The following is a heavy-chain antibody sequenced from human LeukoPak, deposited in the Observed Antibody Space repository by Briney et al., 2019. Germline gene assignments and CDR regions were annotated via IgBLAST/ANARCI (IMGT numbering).Heavy chain of an antibody. V-gene: IGHV3-30-3*01. CDR2: ISYDGSNK. Sequence: RRSLRLSCAASGFTFSSYAMHWVRQAPGKGLEWVAVISYDGSNKYYADSVKGRFTISRDNSKNTLYLQMNSLRAEDTAVYYCAREKGIAVAGTYFDYWGQGTLVTVSS. D-gene: IGHD6-19*01. J-gene: IGHJ4*02. CDR1: GFTFSSYA. CDR3: AREKGIAVAGTYFDY.